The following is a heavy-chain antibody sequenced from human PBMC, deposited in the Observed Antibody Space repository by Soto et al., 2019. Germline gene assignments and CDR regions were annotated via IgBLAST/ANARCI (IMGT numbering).Heavy chain of an antibody. V-gene: IGHV1-3*01. CDR2: INAGNGNT. CDR1: GYTFTSYA. J-gene: IGHJ6*02. D-gene: IGHD3-16*02. Sequence: QVQLVQSGAEVKKPGASVKVSCKASGYTFTSYAMHWVRQAPGQRLEWMGWINAGNGNTKYSQKFQGRVTITRDTSASTAYMELSSLRSEDTAVYYCARDQEGYDYVWGSYRPYYYYYGMDVRGQGTTVTVSS. CDR3: ARDQEGYDYVWGSYRPYYYYYGMDV.